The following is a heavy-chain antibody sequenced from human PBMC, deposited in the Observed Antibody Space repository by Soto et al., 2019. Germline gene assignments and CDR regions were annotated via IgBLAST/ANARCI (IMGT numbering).Heavy chain of an antibody. CDR2: IIPIFGTA. J-gene: IGHJ4*02. D-gene: IGHD5-12*01. CDR3: ARDRVEMATITSYGFDY. CDR1: GGTFSSYA. V-gene: IGHV1-69*06. Sequence: SVKVSCKAPGGTFSSYAISWVRQAPGQGLEWMGGIIPIFGTANYAQKFQGRVTITADKSTSTAYMELSSLRSEDTAVYYCARDRVEMATITSYGFDYWGQGTLVTVSS.